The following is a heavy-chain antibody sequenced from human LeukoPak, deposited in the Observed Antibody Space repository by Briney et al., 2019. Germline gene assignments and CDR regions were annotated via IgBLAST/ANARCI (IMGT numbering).Heavy chain of an antibody. Sequence: SETLSLTCTVSGGSVNNGNYYWTWIRQPPGKGLEWIGYIYYSGSTSYNTSLKSRVTISADTSENQFSLKLSSVTAADTAIYYCARGGDGEEFDYWGPGTLVTVSS. CDR3: ARGGDGEEFDY. CDR2: IYYSGST. V-gene: IGHV4-61*01. CDR1: GGSVNNGNYY. J-gene: IGHJ4*02. D-gene: IGHD5-24*01.